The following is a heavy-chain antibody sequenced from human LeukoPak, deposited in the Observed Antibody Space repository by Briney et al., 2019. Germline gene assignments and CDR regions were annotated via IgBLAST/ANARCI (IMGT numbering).Heavy chain of an antibody. V-gene: IGHV3-11*04. CDR1: GFTYSDYY. CDR3: AREQTAMVDH. CDR2: ISSSSSTI. Sequence: GGSLRLSCTTSGFTYSDYYMSWIRQAPGKGLEWVSYISSSSSTIYYADSVKGRFTISRDNAKNSLYLQMNSLRDEDTAVYYCAREQTAMVDHWGQGTLVTVSS. D-gene: IGHD5-18*01. J-gene: IGHJ4*02.